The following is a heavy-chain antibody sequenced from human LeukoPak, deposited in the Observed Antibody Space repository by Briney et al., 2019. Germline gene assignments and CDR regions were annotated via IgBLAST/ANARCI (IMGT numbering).Heavy chain of an antibody. CDR3: ARAVAGPKGWFDP. CDR1: GFTFSSYW. V-gene: IGHV3-74*01. Sequence: GGSLRLSCAASGFTFSSYWMHWVRQAPGKGLVWVSRINTDGSSTSYADSVKGRFTISRDNAKNTLYLQMNSLRAEDTAVYYCARAVAGPKGWFDPWGQGTLVTVSS. CDR2: INTDGSST. D-gene: IGHD6-19*01. J-gene: IGHJ5*02.